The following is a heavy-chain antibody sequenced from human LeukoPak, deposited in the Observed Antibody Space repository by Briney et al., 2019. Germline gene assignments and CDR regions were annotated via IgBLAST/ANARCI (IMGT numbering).Heavy chain of an antibody. J-gene: IGHJ5*02. CDR2: IKQDRSEK. CDR1: GLTFTNYW. V-gene: IGHV3-7*03. D-gene: IGHD3-3*01. Sequence: PGGSLRLSCAASGLTFTNYWMSWVRQAPGKGLELVANIKQDRSEKYYVDSVKGRFTISRDNAKNSLYLQMNSLRAEDTAVYYCARDSQSEYYDFWSGYYTSWFDPWGQGTLVTVSS. CDR3: ARDSQSEYYDFWSGYYTSWFDP.